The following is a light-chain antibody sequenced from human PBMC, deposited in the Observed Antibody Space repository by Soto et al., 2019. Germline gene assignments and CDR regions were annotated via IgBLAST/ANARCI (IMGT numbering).Light chain of an antibody. CDR2: EAS. Sequence: EIVLTQSPGTLSLSPGERATLSCRASQSVDNNYLAWFQQKPGQAPRLLIYEASNRATGVPDRFGGTGSGTDFTLIISRLEPEDFAGYYCQQSSYSPLTFGGGTRVEIK. J-gene: IGKJ4*01. V-gene: IGKV3-20*01. CDR3: QQSSYSPLT. CDR1: QSVDNNY.